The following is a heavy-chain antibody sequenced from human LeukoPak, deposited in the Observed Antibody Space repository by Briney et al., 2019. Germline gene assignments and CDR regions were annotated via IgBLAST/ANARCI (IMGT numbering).Heavy chain of an antibody. CDR1: GGSISSYY. V-gene: IGHV4-59*04. J-gene: IGHJ4*02. CDR2: IYHSGST. Sequence: PSETLSLTCTVSGGSISSYYWSWIRQPPGKGLEWIGSIYHSGSTYYNPSLKSRVTISVDTSKNQFSLKLSSVTAADTAVYYCAGDVYPHCSGGSCPFDYWGQGTLVTVSS. D-gene: IGHD2-15*01. CDR3: AGDVYPHCSGGSCPFDY.